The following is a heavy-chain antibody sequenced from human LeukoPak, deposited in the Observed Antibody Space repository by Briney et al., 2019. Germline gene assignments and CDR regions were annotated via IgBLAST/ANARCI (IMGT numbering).Heavy chain of an antibody. J-gene: IGHJ4*02. D-gene: IGHD4-17*01. V-gene: IGHV3-48*04. CDR1: GFTFSSYS. Sequence: GGSLRLSCAASGFTFSSYSMNWVRQAPGKGLEWVSYISSSSSTIYYADSVKGRFTISRDNAKNSLYLQMNSLRAEDTALYYCARDSYGDYSAFDYWGQGTLVTVSS. CDR2: ISSSSSTI. CDR3: ARDSYGDYSAFDY.